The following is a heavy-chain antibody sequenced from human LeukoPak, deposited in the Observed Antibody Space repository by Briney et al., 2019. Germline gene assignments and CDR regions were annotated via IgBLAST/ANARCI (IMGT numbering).Heavy chain of an antibody. CDR2: MNPNSGNT. CDR3: AREAAHRITIFGVVGDDAFDI. V-gene: IGHV1-8*03. Sequence: ASVRVSCKASGYTFTSYDINWVRQATGQGLEWMGWMNPNSGNTGYAQKFQGRVTITRNTSISTAYMELSSLRSEDMAVYYCAREAAHRITIFGVVGDDAFDIWGQGTMVTVSS. J-gene: IGHJ3*02. D-gene: IGHD3-3*01. CDR1: GYTFTSYD.